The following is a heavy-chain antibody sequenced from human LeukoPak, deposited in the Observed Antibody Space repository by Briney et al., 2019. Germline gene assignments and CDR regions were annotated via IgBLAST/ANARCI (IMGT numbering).Heavy chain of an antibody. CDR3: AREGGVRGVIISSWFDP. Sequence: ASVTVSFKASGYTFTSYAMNWVRQAPGQGLEWMGWISTNTGNPTYAQGFTGRFVFSLDTSVSTAYLQISSLKAEDTAVYYCAREGGVRGVIISSWFDPWGQGTLVTVSS. J-gene: IGHJ5*02. V-gene: IGHV7-4-1*02. CDR2: ISTNTGNP. D-gene: IGHD3-10*01. CDR1: GYTFTSYA.